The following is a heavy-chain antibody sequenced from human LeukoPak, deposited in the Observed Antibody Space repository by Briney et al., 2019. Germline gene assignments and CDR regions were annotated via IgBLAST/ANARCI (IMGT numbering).Heavy chain of an antibody. V-gene: IGHV3-74*01. CDR3: ARVCYDILTGYCGYYYYGMDV. CDR2: INSDGSST. Sequence: GGSLRLSCAASGFTFSSYWIHWVRQAPGKGLGWVSRINSDGSSTSYADSVKGRFTISRDNAKNTLYLQMNGLRAEDTAVYYCARVCYDILTGYCGYYYYGMDVWGKGTTVTVSS. CDR1: GFTFSSYW. J-gene: IGHJ6*04. D-gene: IGHD3-9*01.